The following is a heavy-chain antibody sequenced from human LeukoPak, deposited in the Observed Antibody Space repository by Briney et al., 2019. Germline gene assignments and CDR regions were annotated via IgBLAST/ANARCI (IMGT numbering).Heavy chain of an antibody. CDR3: AKDWTIDDSSGYYLFGYFDY. J-gene: IGHJ4*02. CDR1: GFTFSSYW. D-gene: IGHD3-22*01. CDR2: ISGSGGST. Sequence: GGSLRLSCAASGFTFSSYWMSWVRQAPGKGLEWVSAISGSGGSTYYADSVKGRFTISRDNSKNTLYLQMNSLRAEDTAVYYCAKDWTIDDSSGYYLFGYFDYWGQGTLVTVSS. V-gene: IGHV3-23*01.